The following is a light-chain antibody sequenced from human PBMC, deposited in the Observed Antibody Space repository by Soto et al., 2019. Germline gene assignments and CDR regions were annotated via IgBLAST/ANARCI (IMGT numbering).Light chain of an antibody. CDR1: QNVNRY. J-gene: IGKJ4*01. Sequence: ETVLTQSPATLSLSPGERATLSCRASQNVNRYVAWYQQKPGQAPRLLIYDASTRAAGVPARFSGSGSGTDFSLSISRLEPEDFAVYYCQEHNSFGGGTKVEIK. CDR3: QEHNS. V-gene: IGKV3-11*01. CDR2: DAS.